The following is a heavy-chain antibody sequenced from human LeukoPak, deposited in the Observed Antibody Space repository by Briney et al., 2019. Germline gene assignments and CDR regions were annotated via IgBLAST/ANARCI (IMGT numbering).Heavy chain of an antibody. V-gene: IGHV3-21*01. CDR2: ISSSSSYI. CDR1: GFTFSSYA. Sequence: GGSLRLSCAASGFTFSSYAMSWVRQAPGKGLEWVSSISSSSSYIYYADSVKGRFTISRDNAKNSLYLQMNSLRAEDTAVYYCASYGYCSGGSCYEPFDYWGQGTLVTVSS. CDR3: ASYGYCSGGSCYEPFDY. D-gene: IGHD2-15*01. J-gene: IGHJ4*02.